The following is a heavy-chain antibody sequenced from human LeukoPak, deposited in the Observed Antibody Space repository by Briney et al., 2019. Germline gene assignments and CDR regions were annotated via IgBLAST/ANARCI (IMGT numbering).Heavy chain of an antibody. Sequence: SETLSLTCAVYGGSFSGYYWSWIRQPPGKGLEWIGEINHSVSTNYNPSLTSRDTISVDTSKSQFSLKLSSVTAADTAVYYCARGSDDCSSTSCQDHDYWGQGTLVTVSS. CDR3: ARGSDDCSSTSCQDHDY. CDR1: GGSFSGYY. CDR2: INHSVST. J-gene: IGHJ4*02. V-gene: IGHV4-34*01. D-gene: IGHD2-2*01.